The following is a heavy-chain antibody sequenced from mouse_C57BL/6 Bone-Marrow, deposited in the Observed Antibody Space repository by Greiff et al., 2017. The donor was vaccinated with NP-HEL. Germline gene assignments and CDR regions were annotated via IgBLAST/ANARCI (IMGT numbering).Heavy chain of an antibody. D-gene: IGHD2-4*01. V-gene: IGHV2-4*01. CDR2: IWSGGST. Sequence: QVQLQQSGPGLVQPSQSLSITCTVSGFSLTSYGVHWVRQPPGKGLEWLGVIWSGGSTDYNAAFISRLSISKDNSKIQVFFKMNSLQADDTAIYYCAKTEDYDYDGVYAMDYWGQGTSVTGSS. CDR1: GFSLTSYG. J-gene: IGHJ4*01. CDR3: AKTEDYDYDGVYAMDY.